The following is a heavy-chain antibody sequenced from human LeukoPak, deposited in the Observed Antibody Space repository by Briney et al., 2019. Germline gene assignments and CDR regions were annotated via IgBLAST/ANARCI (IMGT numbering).Heavy chain of an antibody. CDR1: GGSISSSNW. Sequence: TSGTLSLTCAVSGGSISSSNWWSWVRQPPGKGLEWIGEIYHSGSTNYNPSLKSRVTISVDKSKNQFSLKLSSVTAADTAVYYCARVGLSGIAAANWFDPWGQGTLVTVSS. V-gene: IGHV4-4*02. J-gene: IGHJ5*02. D-gene: IGHD6-13*01. CDR3: ARVGLSGIAAANWFDP. CDR2: IYHSGST.